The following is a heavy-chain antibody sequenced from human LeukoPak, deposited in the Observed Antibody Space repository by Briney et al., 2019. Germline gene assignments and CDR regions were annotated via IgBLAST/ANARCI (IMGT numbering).Heavy chain of an antibody. CDR3: VRGLDY. Sequence: SETLSLTCAVYGGSFSGYYWSWIRQPPGKGLEWIGEINHSGSTNYNPSLKSRVTISVDTSKNQFSLKLSSVTAADTAVYYCVRGLDYWGQGTLVTVSS. J-gene: IGHJ4*02. CDR2: INHSGST. CDR1: GGSFSGYY. V-gene: IGHV4-34*01.